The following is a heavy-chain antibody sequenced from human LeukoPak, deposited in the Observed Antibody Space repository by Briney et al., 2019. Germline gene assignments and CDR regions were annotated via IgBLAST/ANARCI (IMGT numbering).Heavy chain of an antibody. Sequence: ASVKVSCKASGYTFTSYDINWVRQTTGQGLEWMGWMNPNNGNTGSAQKFQGRITMTRNTSISTAYMELSSLRSEDTAVYYCVRDTTPHSSFDYWGQRILVTVSA. D-gene: IGHD6-19*01. CDR3: VRDTTPHSSFDY. CDR1: GYTFTSYD. CDR2: MNPNNGNT. J-gene: IGHJ4*02. V-gene: IGHV1-8*01.